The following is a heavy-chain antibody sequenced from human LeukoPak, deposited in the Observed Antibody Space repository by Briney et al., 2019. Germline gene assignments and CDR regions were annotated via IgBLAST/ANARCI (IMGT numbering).Heavy chain of an antibody. Sequence: ASVKVSCKASGYTFTTYGISWVRQAPRHGLEWMGWISGYNGNTNYAQKFLGRVTMTRDTSISTAYMELSRLRSDDTAVYYCARLVSNWAGDYWGQGTLVTVSS. CDR2: ISGYNGNT. V-gene: IGHV1-18*01. J-gene: IGHJ4*02. CDR1: GYTFTTYG. CDR3: ARLVSNWAGDY. D-gene: IGHD1-1*01.